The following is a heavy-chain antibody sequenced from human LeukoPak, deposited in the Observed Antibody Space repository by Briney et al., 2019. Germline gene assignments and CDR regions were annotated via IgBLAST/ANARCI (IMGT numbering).Heavy chain of an antibody. V-gene: IGHV1-2*02. CDR2: INPNSGGT. Sequence: ASVKVSCKASGYTFTGYYMHWVRQAPGQGLEWMGWINPNSGGTNYAQKFQGRVTMTRDTSISTAYMELSRLRSDDTAVYYCARVRLGAFSYGGFPDYWGQGTLVTVSS. J-gene: IGHJ4*02. CDR3: ARVRLGAFSYGGFPDY. D-gene: IGHD4-23*01. CDR1: GYTFTGYY.